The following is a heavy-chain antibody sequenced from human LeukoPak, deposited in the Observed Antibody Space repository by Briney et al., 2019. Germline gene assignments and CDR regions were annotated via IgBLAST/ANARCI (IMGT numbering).Heavy chain of an antibody. D-gene: IGHD3-3*01. V-gene: IGHV1-46*01. CDR1: GYTFTSYY. CDR2: INPSGGST. CDR3: ARDLTQSYYDFWSGYPRAYGMDV. J-gene: IGHJ6*02. Sequence: ASVKVSCKASGYTFTSYYMHWVRQAPGQGLEWMGIINPSGGSTSYAQKFQGRVTMTRDTSTSTVYMGLSSLRSEDTAVYYCARDLTQSYYDFWSGYPRAYGMDVWGQGTTVTVSS.